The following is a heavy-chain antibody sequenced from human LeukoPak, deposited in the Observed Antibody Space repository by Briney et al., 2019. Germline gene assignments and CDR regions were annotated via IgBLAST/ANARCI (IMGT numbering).Heavy chain of an antibody. V-gene: IGHV1-8*01. J-gene: IGHJ4*02. CDR3: ARRNKDDDNFRLVDY. CDR2: MNPNSANT. CDR1: GYTFTSYD. Sequence: GASVKVSCKASGYTFTSYDINWVRQATGEGLEWMGWMNPNSANTSYAQKFQGRVTMTRNTSISTAYMELSSLTSEDTAIYYCARRNKDDDNFRLVDYWGQGTLVTVSS. D-gene: IGHD5-24*01.